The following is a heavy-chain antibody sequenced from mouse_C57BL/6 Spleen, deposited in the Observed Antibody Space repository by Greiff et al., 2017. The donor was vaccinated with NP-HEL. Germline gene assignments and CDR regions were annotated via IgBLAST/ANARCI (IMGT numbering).Heavy chain of an antibody. CDR1: GYTFTDYY. D-gene: IGHD2-4*01. J-gene: IGHJ4*01. Sequence: VQLKHSGPELVKPGASVKISCKASGYTFTDYYMNWVKQSHGKSLEWIGDINPNNGGTSYNQKFKGKATLTVDKSSSTAYMELRSLTSEDSAVYYCARDYDGGAMDYWGQGTSVTVSS. CDR3: ARDYDGGAMDY. CDR2: INPNNGGT. V-gene: IGHV1-26*01.